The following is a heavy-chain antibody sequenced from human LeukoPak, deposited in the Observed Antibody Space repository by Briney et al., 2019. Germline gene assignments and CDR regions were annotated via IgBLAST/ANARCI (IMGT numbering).Heavy chain of an antibody. D-gene: IGHD6-13*01. V-gene: IGHV4-39*01. CDR2: IYYSGST. CDR1: GGSISSSSYY. CDR3: ARRMYSSSEFDP. J-gene: IGHJ5*02. Sequence: KTSETLSLTCTVSGGSISSSSYYWGWIRQPPGKGLEWIGSIYYSGSTYYNPSLKSRVTISVDTSKNQFSLKLSSVTAADTAVYYCARRMYSSSEFDPWGQGTLVTVSS.